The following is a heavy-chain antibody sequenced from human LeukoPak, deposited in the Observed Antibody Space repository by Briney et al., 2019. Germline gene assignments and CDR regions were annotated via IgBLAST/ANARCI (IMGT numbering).Heavy chain of an antibody. CDR2: MNPNSGNT. J-gene: IGHJ6*03. CDR1: GYTFTSYD. V-gene: IGHV1-8*01. CDR3: ARGTTVTTSYYYYYYMDV. Sequence: ASVKVSCKASGYTFTSYDINWVRQATGQGLEWMGWMNPNSGNTGYAQKFQGRVTMTRITSISTAYMELSSLRSEDTAVYYCARGTTVTTSYYYYYYMDVWGKGTTVTVSS. D-gene: IGHD4-17*01.